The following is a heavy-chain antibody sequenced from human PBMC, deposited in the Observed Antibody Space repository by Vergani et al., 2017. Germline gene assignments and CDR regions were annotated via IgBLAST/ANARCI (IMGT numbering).Heavy chain of an antibody. D-gene: IGHD5-12*01. J-gene: IGHJ4*02. CDR3: ARDGGNSGYEYFDY. CDR1: GGSISSYY. V-gene: IGHV4-59*01. Sequence: QVQLQESGPGLVKPSETLSLTCTVSGGSISSYYWSWIRQPPGKGLEWIGYIYYSGSTNYHPSLQSRVTRSVDTSKNQFSLKLSSVTAADTAVYYCARDGGNSGYEYFDYWGQGTLVTVSS. CDR2: IYYSGST.